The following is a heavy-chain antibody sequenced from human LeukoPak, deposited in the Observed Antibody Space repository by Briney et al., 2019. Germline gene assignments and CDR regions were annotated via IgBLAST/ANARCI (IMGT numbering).Heavy chain of an antibody. V-gene: IGHV3-30*03. CDR2: ISYDGSNK. CDR1: GFTFSSYG. CDR3: AGRTVPLDY. D-gene: IGHD4-17*01. Sequence: GGSLRLSCAASGFTFSSYGMHWVRQAPGKGLEWVAVISYDGSNKYYADSVKGRFTISRDNSKNTLYLEVNSLRAEDTAVYYCAGRTVPLDYWGQGTLVTVSS. J-gene: IGHJ4*02.